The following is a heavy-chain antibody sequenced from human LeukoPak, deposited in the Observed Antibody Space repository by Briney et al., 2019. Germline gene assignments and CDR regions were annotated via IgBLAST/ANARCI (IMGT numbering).Heavy chain of an antibody. CDR1: GGSIRSGDYS. CDR3: ARVRLGLGIDF. D-gene: IGHD3-10*01. V-gene: IGHV4-31*03. Sequence: SETLSLTCTVSGGSIRSGDYSWNWIRQHPGKGLEWIGYIYYSGSTYYNPSLTSRVTMSVDTSKNQFSLKLSSVTAADTAVYHCARVRLGLGIDFWGHGTLVTVSS. J-gene: IGHJ4*01. CDR2: IYYSGST.